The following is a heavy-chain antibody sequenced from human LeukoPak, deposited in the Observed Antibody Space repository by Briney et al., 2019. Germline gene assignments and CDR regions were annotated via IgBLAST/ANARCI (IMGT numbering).Heavy chain of an antibody. Sequence: PGGSLTLSCAASGFTFSTYAMSWVRQPPGKGLEWVSALSGTGYTTYYADSVKGRFTISRDNSNNTLYLQMNSLRDEDTAVYYCANRHSVAVAGTFFFDSWGQGTLVTVSS. CDR1: GFTFSTYA. J-gene: IGHJ4*02. CDR2: LSGTGYTT. D-gene: IGHD6-19*01. CDR3: ANRHSVAVAGTFFFDS. V-gene: IGHV3-23*01.